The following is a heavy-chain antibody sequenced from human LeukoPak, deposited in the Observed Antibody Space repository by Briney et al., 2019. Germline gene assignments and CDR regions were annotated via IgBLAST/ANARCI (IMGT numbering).Heavy chain of an antibody. Sequence: ETLSLTCTVSSYSISSGYYWRWIRQPPGKGLEWIGSIYQSGSTYYNPSLKSRVTISVDTSKNYFSLKLMSVSAADTAVYYCARDALTSTGGFFDPWGQGTLVTVSS. CDR2: IYQSGST. CDR1: SYSISSGYY. D-gene: IGHD5-12*01. CDR3: ARDALTSTGGFFDP. J-gene: IGHJ5*02. V-gene: IGHV4-38-2*02.